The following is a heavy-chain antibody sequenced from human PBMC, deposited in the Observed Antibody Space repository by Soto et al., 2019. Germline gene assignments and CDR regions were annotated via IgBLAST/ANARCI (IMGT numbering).Heavy chain of an antibody. J-gene: IGHJ6*02. V-gene: IGHV3-33*01. CDR1: GFTFNTYG. CDR3: ARPLVAPVAGPYYYGMDV. Sequence: QIQLVESGGGVVQPGRSLRLYCAASGFTFNTYGFNWVRQAPGKGLEWVAVIWYDGNTKYYADSVKGRFTISRDNLKNTLYLQMNILTAEDTAVYYCARPLVAPVAGPYYYGMDVWGQGTTVTVSS. CDR2: IWYDGNTK. D-gene: IGHD6-19*01.